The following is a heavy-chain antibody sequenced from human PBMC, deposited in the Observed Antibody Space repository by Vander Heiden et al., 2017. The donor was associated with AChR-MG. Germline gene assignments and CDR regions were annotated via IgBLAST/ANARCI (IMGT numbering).Heavy chain of an antibody. CDR3: AREGRDGYNYFDY. V-gene: IGHV3-30-3*01. Sequence: QVPLVASGGGVVQPGRSLRLPCAASGFTFSSYAMHWVRQAPGKGLEWVAVISYDGSNKYYADSVKGRFTISRDNSKNTLYLQMNSLRAEDTAVYYCAREGRDGYNYFDYWGQGTLVTVSS. D-gene: IGHD5-12*01. J-gene: IGHJ4*02. CDR1: GFTFSSYA. CDR2: ISYDGSNK.